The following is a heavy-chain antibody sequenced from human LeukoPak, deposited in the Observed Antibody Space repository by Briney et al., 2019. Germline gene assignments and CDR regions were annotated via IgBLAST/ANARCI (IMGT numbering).Heavy chain of an antibody. CDR2: IESKTDGGTT. V-gene: IGHV3-15*04. J-gene: IGHJ4*02. CDR3: TTYGSGRKFDY. D-gene: IGHD3-10*01. CDR1: GFTVSSYY. Sequence: PGGSLRLSCAASGFTVSSYYMSWVRRAPGKGLEWVGRIESKTDGGTTDYAAPVKGRFTISRDDSTNTLYLQMNSLKSEDTAVYYCTTYGSGRKFDYWGQGILVTVSS.